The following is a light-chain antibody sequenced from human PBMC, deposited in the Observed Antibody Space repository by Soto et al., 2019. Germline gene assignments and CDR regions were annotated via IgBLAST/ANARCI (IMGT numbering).Light chain of an antibody. Sequence: EIVLTQSPGTLSLSPGERATLYCRSSQTVNANFLAWYQQKPGQAPRLLIYDASNRATGIPDRFSGSGSGTDFTLTISRLEPEDFAVYYCQQYGSSPAITFGQGTRLEIK. CDR2: DAS. J-gene: IGKJ5*01. CDR1: QTVNANF. V-gene: IGKV3-20*01. CDR3: QQYGSSPAIT.